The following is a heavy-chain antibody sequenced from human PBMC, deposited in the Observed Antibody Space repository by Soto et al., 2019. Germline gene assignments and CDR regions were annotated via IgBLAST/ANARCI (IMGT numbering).Heavy chain of an antibody. D-gene: IGHD6-6*01. CDR1: GYSSRSYG. CDR2: INVDNGDT. CDR3: ARVGLKYLRWFDP. V-gene: IGHV1-3*01. J-gene: IGHJ5*02. Sequence: ASVKVSCKASGYSSRSYGIQWVRQAPGQSLEWMGWINVDNGDTKYSQNFQDRVTIIRDTSASTVYMELSSLRTEDTAVYYCARVGLKYLRWFDPWGQGSLVTVSS.